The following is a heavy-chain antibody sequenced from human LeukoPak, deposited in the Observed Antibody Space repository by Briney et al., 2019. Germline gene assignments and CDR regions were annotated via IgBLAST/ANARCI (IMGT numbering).Heavy chain of an antibody. CDR3: AKSSYYDSSGFYREYYFDY. Sequence: GGSLRLSCAASGLTFSSYGMHWVRQAPGRGLEWVSSISGTGGSTHYADSVKGRFTISRDNSKNTLYLQMNSLRAGDAAVYYCAKSSYYDSSGFYREYYFDYWGQGTLVPVSS. CDR2: ISGTGGST. V-gene: IGHV3-23*01. D-gene: IGHD3-22*01. J-gene: IGHJ4*02. CDR1: GLTFSSYG.